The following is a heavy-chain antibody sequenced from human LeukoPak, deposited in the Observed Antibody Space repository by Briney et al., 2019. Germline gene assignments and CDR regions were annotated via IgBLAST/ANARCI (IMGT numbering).Heavy chain of an antibody. CDR3: AKDRHSGRPDY. CDR1: GFTFTSHA. Sequence: GGSLRLSCATSGFTFTSHAMTWVRQAPGKGLEWVSAISGSGGSTNYADSVKGRFTISRDNSKNTLYLQMNSLRAEDTAVYYCAKDRHSGRPDYWGQGTLVTVSS. J-gene: IGHJ4*02. CDR2: ISGSGGST. D-gene: IGHD1-26*01. V-gene: IGHV3-23*01.